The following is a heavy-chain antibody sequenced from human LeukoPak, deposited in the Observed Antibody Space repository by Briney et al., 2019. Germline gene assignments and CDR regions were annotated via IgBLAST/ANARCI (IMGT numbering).Heavy chain of an antibody. V-gene: IGHV3-64*01. CDR3: ARVPIAAAGPYYFDY. D-gene: IGHD6-13*01. J-gene: IGHJ4*02. Sequence: PGGSLRLSCAASGFTFSSYAMHWVRQAPGKGLEYVSAISSNGGSTYYANSVKGRFSISRDNSKNTLYLQMGSLRAEDMAVYYCARVPIAAAGPYYFDYWGQGTLVTVSS. CDR2: ISSNGGST. CDR1: GFTFSSYA.